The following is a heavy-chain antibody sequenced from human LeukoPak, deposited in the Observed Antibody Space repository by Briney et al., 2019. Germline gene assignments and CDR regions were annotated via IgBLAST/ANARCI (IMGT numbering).Heavy chain of an antibody. CDR1: GFTFSNFW. V-gene: IGHV3-74*01. CDR2: ISADGSDA. CDR3: ARDRPRNWFDP. J-gene: IGHJ5*02. Sequence: GGSLRLSCAASGFTFSNFWMHWVRQASGKGLVWVSRISADGSDAVYADSVKGRFTISRDNAKNTVHLQMNNLRAEDTAVYYCARDRPRNWFDPWGQGTLVTVSS.